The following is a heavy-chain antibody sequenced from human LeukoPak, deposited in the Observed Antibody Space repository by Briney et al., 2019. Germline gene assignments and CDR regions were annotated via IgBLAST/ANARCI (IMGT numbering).Heavy chain of an antibody. D-gene: IGHD4-4*01. CDR3: AKARRRDGYSYFDY. V-gene: IGHV3-23*01. CDR2: ISGSGGST. CDR1: GFTFSSYA. J-gene: IGHJ4*02. Sequence: GGSLRLSCAASGFTFSSYAMSWVRQAPGRGLEWVSAISGSGGSTYYADSVKGRFTISRDNSKNTLYLQMNSLRAEDTAVYYCAKARRRDGYSYFDYWGQGTLVTVSS.